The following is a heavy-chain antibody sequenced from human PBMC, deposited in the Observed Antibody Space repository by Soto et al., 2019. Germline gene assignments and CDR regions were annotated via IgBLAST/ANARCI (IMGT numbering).Heavy chain of an antibody. J-gene: IGHJ4*02. CDR3: ARGRYGSGSYRTSYFDY. CDR2: IYYSGST. D-gene: IGHD3-10*01. CDR1: GGSISSYY. V-gene: IGHV4-59*01. Sequence: PSETLSLTCTVSGGSISSYYWSWIRQPPGKGLEWIGYIYYSGSTSYNPSLKSRVTISVDTSKNQFSLKLSSVTAADTAVYYCARGRYGSGSYRTSYFDYWGQGTLVTVSS.